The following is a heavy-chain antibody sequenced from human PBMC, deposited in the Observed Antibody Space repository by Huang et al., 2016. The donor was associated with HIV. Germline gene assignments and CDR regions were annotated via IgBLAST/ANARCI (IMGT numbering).Heavy chain of an antibody. V-gene: IGHV3-9*01. Sequence: EVQLVESGGGLVQPGRSLRLSCAASGFTFDHYGMHRVRQAPGKGLEWVSGISWNSGSIGYADSVKGRFTISRDNAKNSLYLQMNSLRAEDTALYYCAFDIWGQGTMVTVSS. CDR3: AFDI. CDR2: ISWNSGSI. CDR1: GFTFDHYG. J-gene: IGHJ3*02.